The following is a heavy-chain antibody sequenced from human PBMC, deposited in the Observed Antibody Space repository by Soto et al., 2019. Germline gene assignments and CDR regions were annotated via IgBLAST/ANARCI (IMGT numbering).Heavy chain of an antibody. CDR1: GGSISSSSYY. J-gene: IGHJ4*02. CDR3: ARRRDSGSYGNYFDY. V-gene: IGHV4-39*01. CDR2: IYYSGST. D-gene: IGHD1-26*01. Sequence: PSETLSLTCTVSGGSISSSSYYWGWIRQPPGKGLEWIGSIYYSGSTYYNPSLKSRVTISVDTSKNQFSLKLSSVTAADTAVYYCARRRDSGSYGNYFDYWGQGTLVTVSS.